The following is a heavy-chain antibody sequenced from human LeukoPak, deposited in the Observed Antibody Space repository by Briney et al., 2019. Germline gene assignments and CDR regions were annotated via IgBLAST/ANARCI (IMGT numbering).Heavy chain of an antibody. CDR1: GYTFTSYD. CDR2: MNPNSGNT. Sequence: GASVKVSCKASGYTFTSYDINWVRQATGQGLEWMGWMNPNSGNTGYAQKFQGRVTMTRNTSISTAYMELSSLRSDDTAVYYCARADVDTAMVNDFDWFDPWGQGTLVTVSS. D-gene: IGHD5-18*01. V-gene: IGHV1-8*01. J-gene: IGHJ5*02. CDR3: ARADVDTAMVNDFDWFDP.